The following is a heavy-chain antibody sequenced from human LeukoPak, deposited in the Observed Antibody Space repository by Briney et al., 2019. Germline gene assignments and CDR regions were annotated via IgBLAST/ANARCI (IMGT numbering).Heavy chain of an antibody. J-gene: IGHJ2*01. V-gene: IGHV3-7*01. CDR2: IKQDGSEK. Sequence: QTGGSLRLSCAASRFTFSSYWMSWVRQAPGKGLEWVANIKQDGSEKYYVDSVKGRFTISRDNAKNSLYLQMNSLRAEDTAVYYCARDKWFFDLWGRGTLVTVSS. CDR1: RFTFSSYW. CDR3: ARDKWFFDL.